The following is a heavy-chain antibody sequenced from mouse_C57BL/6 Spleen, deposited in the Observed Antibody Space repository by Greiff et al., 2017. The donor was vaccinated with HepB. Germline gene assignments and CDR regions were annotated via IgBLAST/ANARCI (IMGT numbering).Heavy chain of an antibody. Sequence: VQLQQSGAELVKPGASVKMSCKASGYTFTSYWITWVKQRPGQGLEWIGDIYPGSGSTNYNEKFKSKATLTVDTSSSTAYMQLSSLTSEDSAVYYCARGGNYVLYYFDYWGQGTTLTVSS. J-gene: IGHJ2*01. V-gene: IGHV1-55*01. CDR3: ARGGNYVLYYFDY. CDR2: IYPGSGST. CDR1: GYTFTSYW. D-gene: IGHD2-1*01.